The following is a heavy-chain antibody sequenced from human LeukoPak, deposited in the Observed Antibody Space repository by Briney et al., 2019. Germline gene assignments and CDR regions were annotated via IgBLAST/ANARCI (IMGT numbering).Heavy chain of an antibody. CDR1: GFTFSSYG. CDR3: AITYYYDSSGYPAAAPDY. V-gene: IGHV3-23*01. Sequence: GGTLRLSCAASGFTFSSYGMSWVRQAPGKGLEWVSAISGSGGSTYYADSVKGRFTISRDNSKNTLYLQMNSLRAEDTAVYYCAITYYYDSSGYPAAAPDYWGQGTLVIVSS. D-gene: IGHD3-22*01. J-gene: IGHJ4*02. CDR2: ISGSGGST.